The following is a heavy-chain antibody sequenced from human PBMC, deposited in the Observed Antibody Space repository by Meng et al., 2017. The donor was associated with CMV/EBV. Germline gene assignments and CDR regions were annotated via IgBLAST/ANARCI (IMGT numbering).Heavy chain of an antibody. J-gene: IGHJ4*02. CDR3: ARDVGGTMVRGVIIDPYYFDY. CDR2: ISGSNSYI. CDR1: YS. V-gene: IGHV3-21*01. Sequence: YSMNGVRQAPGKGLEWVSSISGSNSYIYYADSVKGRFTISRDNAKNSLYLQMNSLRAEDTAVYYCARDVGGTMVRGVIIDPYYFDYWGQGTLVTVSS. D-gene: IGHD3-10*01.